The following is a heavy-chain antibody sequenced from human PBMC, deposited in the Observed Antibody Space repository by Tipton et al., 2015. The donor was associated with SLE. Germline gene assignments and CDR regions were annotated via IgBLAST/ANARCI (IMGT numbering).Heavy chain of an antibody. CDR2: ISAYNGNT. Sequence: QSGPEVKKPGASVKVSCKASGYTFTSYGISWVRQAPGQGLEWMGWISAYNGNTNYAQKLQGGVTMTTDTSTSTAYMELRSLRSDDTAVYYCARDRSYCTGGVCYNDFDYWGQGTLVTVSS. V-gene: IGHV1-18*01. J-gene: IGHJ4*02. D-gene: IGHD2-8*02. CDR1: GYTFTSYG. CDR3: ARDRSYCTGGVCYNDFDY.